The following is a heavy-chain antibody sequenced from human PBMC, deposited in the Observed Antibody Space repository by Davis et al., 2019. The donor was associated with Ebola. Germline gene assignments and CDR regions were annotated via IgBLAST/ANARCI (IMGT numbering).Heavy chain of an antibody. CDR1: GGSINSNTFY. CDR2: IYYSGAT. D-gene: IGHD1-26*01. CDR3: ARLGYSRSFMDV. J-gene: IGHJ6*03. Sequence: PSETLSLTCTVSGGSINSNTFYWGWIRQSPGKGLEWIGRIYYSGATDYNASLKSRVTLSVDRSKNQFSLRLSSVSAADTAVYYCARLGYSRSFMDVWGTGTTVIVSS. V-gene: IGHV4-39*07.